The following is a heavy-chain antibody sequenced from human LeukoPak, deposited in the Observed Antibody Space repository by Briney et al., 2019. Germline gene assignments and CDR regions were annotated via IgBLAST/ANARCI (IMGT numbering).Heavy chain of an antibody. CDR1: GGTFSSYA. J-gene: IGHJ4*02. CDR2: IIPIFGTA. Sequence: SVKVSCKXSGGTFSSYAISWVRQAPGQGLEWMGGIIPIFGTANYAQKFQGRVTITTDESTSTAYMELSSLRSEDTAVYYCARDLFSGSHAFDYWGQGTPVTVSS. D-gene: IGHD3-22*01. V-gene: IGHV1-69*05. CDR3: ARDLFSGSHAFDY.